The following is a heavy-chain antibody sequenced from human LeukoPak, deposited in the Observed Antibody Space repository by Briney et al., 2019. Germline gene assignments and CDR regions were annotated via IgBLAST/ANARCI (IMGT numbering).Heavy chain of an antibody. CDR3: TSIGASVVGESFDY. D-gene: IGHD2-15*01. V-gene: IGHV3-15*01. CDR2: IKSKIDGGEA. CDR1: ALTLSNLA. J-gene: IGHJ4*02. Sequence: PGGSLRLARVASALTLSNLAMGWDRQAQGEGLEWVVRIKSKIDGGEAGDAAHVKGRFTSSRVDSRNTVDLQMNSLKTEDTALYYGTSIGASVVGESFDYWGQGTQVTVS.